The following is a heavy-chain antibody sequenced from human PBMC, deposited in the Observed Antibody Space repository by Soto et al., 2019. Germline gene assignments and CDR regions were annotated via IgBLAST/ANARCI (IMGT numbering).Heavy chain of an antibody. CDR3: ARELGNYGYFDY. J-gene: IGHJ4*02. CDR1: GYTFTSYA. CDR2: INAGNGNT. V-gene: IGHV1-3*01. Sequence: GASVKVSFKASGYTFTSYAMHWVRQAPGQRLEWMGWINAGNGNTKYSQKFQGRVTITRDTSASTAYMELSSLRSEDTAVYYCARELGNYGYFDYWGQGTLVTVSS. D-gene: IGHD4-17*01.